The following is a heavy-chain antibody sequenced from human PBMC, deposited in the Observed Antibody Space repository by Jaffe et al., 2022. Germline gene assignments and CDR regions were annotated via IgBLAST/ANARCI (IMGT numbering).Heavy chain of an antibody. CDR1: GFTFSSYG. D-gene: IGHD6-13*01. CDR2: IRYDGSNK. J-gene: IGHJ5*02. V-gene: IGHV3-30*02. CDR3: AKYSSSWYGTFGWFDP. Sequence: QVQLVESGGGVVQPGGSLRLSCAASGFTFSSYGMHWVRQAPGKGLEWVAFIRYDGSNKYYADSVKGRFTISRDNSKNTLYLQMNSLRAEDTAVYYCAKYSSSWYGTFGWFDPWGQGTLVTVSS.